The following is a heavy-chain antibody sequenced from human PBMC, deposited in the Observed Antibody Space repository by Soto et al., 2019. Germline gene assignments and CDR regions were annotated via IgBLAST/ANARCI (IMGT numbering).Heavy chain of an antibody. CDR1: GGTFSSCA. CDR2: IIPIFGTA. D-gene: IGHD3-3*01. V-gene: IGHV1-69*06. J-gene: IGHJ6*02. CDR3: ARNLAWAYYDFWSVHSGVDYYGMDV. Sequence: QVQLVQSGAEVKKPGSSVKVSCKASGGTFSSCAISWVRQAPGQGLEWMGGIIPIFGTANYAQKFQGRVTITAEKSTSTAYMELSSLRSEDTAVYYCARNLAWAYYDFWSVHSGVDYYGMDVWGQGTTVTVSS.